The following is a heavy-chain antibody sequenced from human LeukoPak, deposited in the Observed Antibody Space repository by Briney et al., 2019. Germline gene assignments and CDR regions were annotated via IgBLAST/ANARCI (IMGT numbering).Heavy chain of an antibody. V-gene: IGHV3-23*01. Sequence: GGSLRLSCAASGFTFSSYSMNWVRQAPGKGLEWVSAISGSGGSTYYADSVKGRFTISRDNSKNTLYLQMNSLRAEDTAVYYCAKEAKEYYDFWSGSGADAFDIWGQGTMVTVSS. CDR2: ISGSGGST. CDR1: GFTFSSYS. D-gene: IGHD3-3*01. CDR3: AKEAKEYYDFWSGSGADAFDI. J-gene: IGHJ3*02.